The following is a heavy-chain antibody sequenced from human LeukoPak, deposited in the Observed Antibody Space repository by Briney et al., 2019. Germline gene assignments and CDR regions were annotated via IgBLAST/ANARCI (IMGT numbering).Heavy chain of an antibody. Sequence: GGSLRLSCAASGFTFSNYWMHWVRQAPGKGLEWVSRIYSDGSNTVYAEPVKGRFTISRDNAKDTLFLQMNSLRAEDTAVYYCGRGASWQGNVCEIWGQGTMVTVSS. CDR1: GFTFSNYW. J-gene: IGHJ3*02. CDR3: GRGASWQGNVCEI. V-gene: IGHV3-74*01. CDR2: IYSDGSNT. D-gene: IGHD3-10*01.